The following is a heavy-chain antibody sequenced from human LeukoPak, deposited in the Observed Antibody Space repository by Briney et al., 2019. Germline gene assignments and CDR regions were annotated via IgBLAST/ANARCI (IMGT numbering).Heavy chain of an antibody. CDR1: GYTFTAYY. D-gene: IGHD6-6*01. Sequence: GASVKVSCKATGYTFTAYYMQWVRQAPGQGLEWMGWINPNSGTTNCAQKFQGRVTMTRDTSISTAYMELNRLRSDDTAIYYCASIAARRGLRPPVPWGQGTLVTVSS. J-gene: IGHJ5*02. CDR3: ASIAARRGLRPPVP. V-gene: IGHV1-2*02. CDR2: INPNSGTT.